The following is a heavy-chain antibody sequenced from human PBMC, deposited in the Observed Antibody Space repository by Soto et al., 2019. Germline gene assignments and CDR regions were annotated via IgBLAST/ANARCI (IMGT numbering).Heavy chain of an antibody. V-gene: IGHV1-18*04. J-gene: IGHJ4*02. D-gene: IGHD3-22*01. CDR1: GYTFTNYG. CDR3: ARVPTDSSGYYKYYFDY. CDR2: INPYNGNT. Sequence: QVQLVQSEAEVKKPGASVKVSCKASGYTFTNYGIFWLRQAPGQGLEWMGWINPYNGNTYYAQKVQGRVTMTTDTSKSTAYMELRSLRSDDTDVYYCARVPTDSSGYYKYYFDYWGQGTLVTVSS.